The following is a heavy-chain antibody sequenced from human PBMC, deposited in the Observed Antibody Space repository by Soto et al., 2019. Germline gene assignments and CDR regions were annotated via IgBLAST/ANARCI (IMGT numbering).Heavy chain of an antibody. J-gene: IGHJ4*02. CDR1: GFTFSSQW. CDR2: INNDGTGT. CDR3: ASWRGGYTYGLDH. V-gene: IGHV3-74*01. D-gene: IGHD5-18*01. Sequence: EVQLVESRGGLVQPGGSLRLSCAASGFTFSSQWLHWVRQAPGKGLVWISRINNDGTGTNYADSVKGRFTVSRDNAKKTMSMQMNSLRAEDTAVYYCASWRGGYTYGLDHWGQGTPVTVSS.